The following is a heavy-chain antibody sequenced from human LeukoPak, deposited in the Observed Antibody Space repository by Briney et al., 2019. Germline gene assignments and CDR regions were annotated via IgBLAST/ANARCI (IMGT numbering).Heavy chain of an antibody. D-gene: IGHD3-22*01. CDR2: IYTSGST. V-gene: IGHV4-61*02. Sequence: SETLSLTCTVSGVSISSGSYYWSWIRQPAGKGLEWIGRIYTSGSTNYNPSLKSRVTISVDTSKNQFSLNLSSVTAADTAVYYCARGPDSSGYGYYMDVWGKGTTVTISS. CDR3: ARGPDSSGYGYYMDV. CDR1: GVSISSGSYY. J-gene: IGHJ6*03.